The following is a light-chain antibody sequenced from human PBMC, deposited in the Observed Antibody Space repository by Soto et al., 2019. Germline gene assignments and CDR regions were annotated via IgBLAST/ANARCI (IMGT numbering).Light chain of an antibody. Sequence: EIVVTQSPATLSVSPGERATLSCRASQSVTSNLVWYEQKPGQAPRLLIYGASTRATGIPARFSGSGSGTEFTLTISSLQSEDFAVYYCQQYNNWPPITFGQGTRPEIK. CDR3: QQYNNWPPIT. CDR2: GAS. J-gene: IGKJ5*01. V-gene: IGKV3D-15*01. CDR1: QSVTSN.